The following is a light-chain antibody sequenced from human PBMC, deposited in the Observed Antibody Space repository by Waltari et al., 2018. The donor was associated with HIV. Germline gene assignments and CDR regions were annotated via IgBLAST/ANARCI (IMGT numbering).Light chain of an antibody. V-gene: IGKV1-39*01. Sequence: IQMTQSPSSLSASVGDRVTITCRASQSVSRYLNLYQQKPGKPPKLVIYGASNLQAGVPSRFSGSGSGTDFTLTIISLQPEDFATYYCQQSCLTYTFGQGTKLQI. CDR1: QSVSRY. J-gene: IGKJ2*01. CDR3: QQSCLTYT. CDR2: GAS.